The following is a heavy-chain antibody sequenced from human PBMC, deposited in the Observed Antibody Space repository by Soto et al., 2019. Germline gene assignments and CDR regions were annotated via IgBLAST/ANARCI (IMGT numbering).Heavy chain of an antibody. CDR3: ARSPTSIAARPVDY. D-gene: IGHD6-6*01. J-gene: IGHJ4*02. V-gene: IGHV3-21*01. Sequence: GGSLRLSCAASGFTFGTYSMSWVRQAPGKGLEWVSSISSSSTYVYYADSVRGRFTISRDNAKNSLYLQMNSLRAEDTAVYYCARSPTSIAARPVDYWGQGTLVTVSS. CDR2: ISSSSTYV. CDR1: GFTFGTYS.